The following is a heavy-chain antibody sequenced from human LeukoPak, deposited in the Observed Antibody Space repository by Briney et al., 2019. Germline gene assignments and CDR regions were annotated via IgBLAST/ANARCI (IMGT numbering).Heavy chain of an antibody. CDR2: IYWNDDK. V-gene: IGHV2-5*01. D-gene: IGHD1-20*01. J-gene: IGHJ4*02. CDR1: GFSLSTSGVG. CDR3: AHTLTQGPPFKLTGLFFDY. Sequence: ESGPTLVNPTQTLTLTCTFSGFSLSTSGVGVGWIRQPPGKALEWLALIYWNDDKRYSPSLKSRLTITKDASKNQVVLTMTNMDPVDTATYYCAHTLTQGPPFKLTGLFFDYWGQGTLVTVSS.